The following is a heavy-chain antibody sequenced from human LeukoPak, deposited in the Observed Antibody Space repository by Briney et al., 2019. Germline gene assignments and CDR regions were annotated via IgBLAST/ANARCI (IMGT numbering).Heavy chain of an antibody. CDR2: ISRSGSTI. D-gene: IGHD4-17*01. J-gene: IGHJ4*02. CDR1: GFTFSSYE. V-gene: IGHV3-48*03. Sequence: GGSLSLSCAASGFTFSSYEVMGVRQAPGKGLEGISYISRSGSTINYAGSVKGRFTISRDDAKYSLYLQMNSLRAEDTAVYYCTKSTVTNYFDNWGQGSLVTVSS. CDR3: TKSTVTNYFDN.